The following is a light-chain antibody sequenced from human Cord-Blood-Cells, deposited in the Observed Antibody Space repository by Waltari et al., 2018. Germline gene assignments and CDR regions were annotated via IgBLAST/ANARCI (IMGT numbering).Light chain of an antibody. CDR1: RSVSSN. V-gene: IGKV3-15*01. Sequence: EIVMTQSPATLSVSPGERATLSCRASRSVSSNLAWYQQKPGQAPRLLIYCASTRATDIPARFSGSGSGTEFTLTISSLQSEDFAVYYCQQYNNWHITFGQGTRLEIK. CDR2: CAS. CDR3: QQYNNWHIT. J-gene: IGKJ5*01.